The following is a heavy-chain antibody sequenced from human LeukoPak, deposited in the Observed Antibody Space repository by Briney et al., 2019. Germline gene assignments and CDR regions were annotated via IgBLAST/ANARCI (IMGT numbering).Heavy chain of an antibody. V-gene: IGHV3-23*01. CDR2: ISGSGDNT. CDR3: AREGLGAAAGTFDY. CDR1: GFTFSSYA. Sequence: QPGGTLRLSCAASGFTFSSYAMSWVRQARGKGLAWVSIISGSGDNTDYADSVKGRFTISRDNSKNTLSLQMNSLRVEDTAVYYCAREGLGAAAGTFDYWGQGTLVTVSS. D-gene: IGHD6-13*01. J-gene: IGHJ4*02.